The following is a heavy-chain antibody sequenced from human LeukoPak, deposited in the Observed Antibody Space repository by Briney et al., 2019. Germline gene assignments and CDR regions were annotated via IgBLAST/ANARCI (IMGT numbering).Heavy chain of an antibody. CDR1: GDSISSNSVS. D-gene: IGHD3-16*01. Sequence: SQTLSLTCGISGDSISSNSVSWNWIRQSPSRGLEWLGRTYYRSKWYTEYEVSVKSRMTINPDTSNNQFSLQLSSVTPEDTAVYYCVRDGGWRFDYWGQGTLVTVSS. CDR2: TYYRSKWYT. J-gene: IGHJ4*02. V-gene: IGHV6-1*01. CDR3: VRDGGWRFDY.